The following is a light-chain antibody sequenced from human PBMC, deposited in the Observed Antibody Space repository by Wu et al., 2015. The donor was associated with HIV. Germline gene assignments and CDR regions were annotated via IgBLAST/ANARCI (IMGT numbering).Light chain of an antibody. CDR2: GAS. V-gene: IGKV3-20*01. Sequence: EIVLTQSPGTLSLSPGERGTLSCRASQSVGSSYLAWYQQKPGQAPRLLIYGASSRATGIPDRFSGSGYGTDFNLIISRLEPEDFAVYYCQQYGTSPITFGQGTRLENK. CDR1: QSVGSSY. J-gene: IGKJ5*01. CDR3: QQYGTSPIT.